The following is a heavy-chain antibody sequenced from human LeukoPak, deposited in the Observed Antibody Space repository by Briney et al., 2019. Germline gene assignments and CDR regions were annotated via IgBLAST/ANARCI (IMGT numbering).Heavy chain of an antibody. Sequence: GGSLRLSCAASGFTFSTYAMSWVRQAPGKGLEWVSVISGSGGSPYYADSVKGRFTISRDNSKNTLYLQMNSLRAEDMGVYYCAKGGSVTAPDDAFDIWGQGTTVTVS. CDR1: GFTFSTYA. D-gene: IGHD5/OR15-5a*01. CDR3: AKGGSVTAPDDAFDI. J-gene: IGHJ3*02. V-gene: IGHV3-23*01. CDR2: ISGSGGSP.